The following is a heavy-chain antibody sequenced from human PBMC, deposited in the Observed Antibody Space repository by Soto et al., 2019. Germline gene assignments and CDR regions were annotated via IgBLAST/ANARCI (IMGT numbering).Heavy chain of an antibody. CDR1: GFTFSSYA. V-gene: IGHV3-23*01. CDR2: ISGSGGST. J-gene: IGHJ4*02. CDR3: AKARRRMVAAADY. D-gene: IGHD6-13*01. Sequence: EVQLLESGGGLVQPGGSLRLSCAASGFTFSSYAMSWVRQAPGKGLEWVSAISGSGGSTYYAVSVKGRFTISRDNSKNTLYLQMNSLRAEDTAVYYCAKARRRMVAAADYWGQGTLVTVSS.